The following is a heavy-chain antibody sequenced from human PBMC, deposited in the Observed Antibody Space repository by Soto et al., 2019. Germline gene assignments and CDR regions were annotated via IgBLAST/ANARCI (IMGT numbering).Heavy chain of an antibody. V-gene: IGHV4-59*01. J-gene: IGHJ4*02. CDR2: IYYSGST. CDR1: GGSISSYY. Sequence: PSETLSLTCTVPGGSISSYYWSWIRQPPGKGLEWIGYIYYSGSTNYNPSLKSRVTISVDTSKNQFSLKLSSVTAADTAVYYCARDKRRNGGSFDYWGQGTLVTVSS. CDR3: ARDKRRNGGSFDY. D-gene: IGHD3-10*01.